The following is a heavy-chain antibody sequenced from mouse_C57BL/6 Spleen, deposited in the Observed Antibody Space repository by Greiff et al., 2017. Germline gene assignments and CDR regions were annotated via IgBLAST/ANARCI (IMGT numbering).Heavy chain of an antibody. CDR2: IWRGGST. V-gene: IGHV2-5*01. CDR1: GFSLTSYG. J-gene: IGHJ4*01. Sequence: VHLVESGPGLVQPSQSLSITCTVSGFSLTSYGVHWVRQSPGKGLEWLGVIWRGGSTDYNAAFMSRLSITKDNSKSQVFFKMNSLQADDTAIYYCAKNTPNYYGSSYDAMDYWGQGTSVTVSS. D-gene: IGHD1-1*01. CDR3: AKNTPNYYGSSYDAMDY.